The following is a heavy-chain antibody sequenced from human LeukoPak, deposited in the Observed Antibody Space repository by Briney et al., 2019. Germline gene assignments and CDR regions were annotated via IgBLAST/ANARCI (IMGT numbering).Heavy chain of an antibody. J-gene: IGHJ5*02. CDR3: ARVAGGIYSSGWYGTMWFDP. V-gene: IGHV3-21*01. Sequence: GGSLRLSCAASGFTFSSYSMNWVRQAPGKGLEWVSSISSSSSYMYYADSVKGRFTISRDNAKNSLYLQMNSLRAEDTAVYYCARVAGGIYSSGWYGTMWFDPWGQGTLVTVSP. CDR1: GFTFSSYS. CDR2: ISSSSSYM. D-gene: IGHD6-19*01.